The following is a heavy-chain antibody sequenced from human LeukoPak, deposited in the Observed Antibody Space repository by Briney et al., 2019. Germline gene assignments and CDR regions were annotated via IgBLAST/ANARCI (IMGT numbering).Heavy chain of an antibody. CDR2: ISSSSSYI. V-gene: IGHV3-21*01. CDR1: GFTFSSYS. CDR3: ARVLSDQYSSSSCFDY. J-gene: IGHJ4*02. D-gene: IGHD6-13*01. Sequence: PGGSLRLSCAASGFTFSSYSMNWVRQAPGKGLEWVSSISSSSSYIYYADSVKGRFTISRDNAKNSLYLQMNSLRAEDTAVYYCARVLSDQYSSSSCFDYWGQGTLVTVSS.